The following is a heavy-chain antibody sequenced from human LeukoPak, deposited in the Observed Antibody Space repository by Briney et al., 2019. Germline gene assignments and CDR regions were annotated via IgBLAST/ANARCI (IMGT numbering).Heavy chain of an antibody. D-gene: IGHD5-12*01. J-gene: IGHJ3*02. Sequence: PSETLSLTCTGSGGSISSYYWSWIRQPPGKGLEWIGYIYYSGSTNYNPSLKSRVTISVDTSKNQFSLKLSSVTAADTAVYYCARGVVAEVFDIWGQGTMVTVSS. CDR3: ARGVVAEVFDI. V-gene: IGHV4-59*01. CDR1: GGSISSYY. CDR2: IYYSGST.